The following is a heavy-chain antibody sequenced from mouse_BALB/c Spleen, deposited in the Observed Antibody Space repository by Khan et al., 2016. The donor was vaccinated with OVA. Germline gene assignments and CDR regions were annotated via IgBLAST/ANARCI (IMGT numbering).Heavy chain of an antibody. CDR3: ARTHER. CDR1: GYTFTSYT. V-gene: IGHV1-4*01. Sequence: QVQLKESGAELARPGASVKMSCKASGYTFTSYTMHWEKQRPGQGLEWIGYINPSSGYTKYNQKFKDKATLTADKSSSTAYMQLSSLTSEDSAVYYCARTHERWGQGTTLTVS. CDR2: INPSSGYT. J-gene: IGHJ2*01.